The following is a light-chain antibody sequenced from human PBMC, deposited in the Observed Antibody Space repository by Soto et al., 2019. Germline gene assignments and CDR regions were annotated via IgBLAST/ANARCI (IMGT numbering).Light chain of an antibody. Sequence: DIQMTQSPSTLSAYVGDRVTITCRASQSIGRWLAWYQQQPGKAPKLLIYDASSLESGVPSRFSGSGSGTEFTLTITSLQPDDFATYYCQHYSTYSLTFGQGTKVDIK. J-gene: IGKJ1*01. CDR3: QHYSTYSLT. CDR2: DAS. V-gene: IGKV1-5*01. CDR1: QSIGRW.